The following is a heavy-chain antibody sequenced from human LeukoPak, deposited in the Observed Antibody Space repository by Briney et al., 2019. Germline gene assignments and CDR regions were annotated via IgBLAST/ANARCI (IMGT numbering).Heavy chain of an antibody. D-gene: IGHD2-2*01. CDR1: GGSISNYY. J-gene: IGHJ3*01. CDR3: ARLPNCSSTTCHRGAFDL. V-gene: IGHV4-59*01. Sequence: SETLSLTCTVSGGSISNYYWSWIRQPPGKGLEWIGYIYYTGSTKYNPSLKSRVTIAVDTSKNQFSLKLSSVTAADTAVYYCARLPNCSSTTCHRGAFDLWGQGTMVTVSS. CDR2: IYYTGST.